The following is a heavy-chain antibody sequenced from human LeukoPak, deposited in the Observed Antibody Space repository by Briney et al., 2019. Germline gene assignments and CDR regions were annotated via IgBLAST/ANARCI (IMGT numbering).Heavy chain of an antibody. D-gene: IGHD2-2*01. CDR3: ARDNSATSDCSSTSCYHFHY. V-gene: IGHV1-18*04. CDR1: GYTFNIYG. Sequence: ASVKVSCKASGYTFNIYGITWVRQAPGQGLEWRGWISAYNGNTNYAQKLRGRVIMTTDTSTSTAYMELRSLRSDDTAVYYCARDNSATSDCSSTSCYHFHYWGQGTLVTVSS. J-gene: IGHJ4*02. CDR2: ISAYNGNT.